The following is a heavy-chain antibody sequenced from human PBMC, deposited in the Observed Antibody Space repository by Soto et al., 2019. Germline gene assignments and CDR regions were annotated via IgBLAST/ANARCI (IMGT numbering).Heavy chain of an antibody. J-gene: IGHJ6*02. V-gene: IGHV3-30-3*01. Sequence: QVQLVESGGGVVQPGRSLRLSCAASGFTFSSYAMHWVRQAPGKGLEWVAVISYDGSNKYYADSVKGRFTISRDNSKNTXYXXMNSLRAEDTAVYYCARDQIFGASTIRDYYYGMDVWGQGTTVTVSS. CDR3: ARDQIFGASTIRDYYYGMDV. D-gene: IGHD3-3*01. CDR1: GFTFSSYA. CDR2: ISYDGSNK.